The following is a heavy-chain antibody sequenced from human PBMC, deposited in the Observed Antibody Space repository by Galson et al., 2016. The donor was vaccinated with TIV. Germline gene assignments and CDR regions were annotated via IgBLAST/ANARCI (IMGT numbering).Heavy chain of an antibody. D-gene: IGHD6-13*01. V-gene: IGHV3-23*01. CDR3: VKGSSWSPPVPNYFDH. CDR1: RFTFSSYA. Sequence: SLRLSCAASRFTFSSYAMSWVRQAPGKGLEWVSAISLSGGRTYYADSVKGWFTFSRDNSKNTLYLQMNSLRAEDTAMYYCVKGSSWSPPVPNYFDHWGQGALVTVSS. J-gene: IGHJ4*02. CDR2: ISLSGGRT.